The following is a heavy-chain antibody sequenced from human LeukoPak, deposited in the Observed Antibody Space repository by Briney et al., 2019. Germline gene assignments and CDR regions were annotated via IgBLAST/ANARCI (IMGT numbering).Heavy chain of an antibody. Sequence: ASETLSLTCTVSGGSISSYYWSWIRQPPGKGLEWLGYIYYSGSTNYNPSLKSRVTISVDTSKNQFSLKLSSVTAADTAVYYCARHTDYDYYYGMDVWGQGTTVTVSS. J-gene: IGHJ6*02. CDR3: ARHTDYDYYYGMDV. CDR2: IYYSGST. CDR1: GGSISSYY. V-gene: IGHV4-59*08.